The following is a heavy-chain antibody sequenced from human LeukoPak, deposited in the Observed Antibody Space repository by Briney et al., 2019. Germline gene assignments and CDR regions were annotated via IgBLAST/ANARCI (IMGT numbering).Heavy chain of an antibody. D-gene: IGHD3-9*01. CDR2: IRSKANSYAT. V-gene: IGHV3-73*01. Sequence: GGSLRLSCAASEFTFSGSAMHWVRQASGKGLEWVGRIRSKANSYATAYAASVEGRFTISRDDSKNTAYLQMNSLKTEDTAVYYCTRRRYDILTGYQRAFDIWGQGTMVTVSS. CDR3: TRRRYDILTGYQRAFDI. CDR1: EFTFSGSA. J-gene: IGHJ3*02.